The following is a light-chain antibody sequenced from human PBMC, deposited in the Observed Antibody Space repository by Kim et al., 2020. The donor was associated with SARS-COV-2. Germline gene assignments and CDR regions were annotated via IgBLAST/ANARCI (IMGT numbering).Light chain of an antibody. Sequence: VYPGPAARITCSGDKLGDKYDCWYHQKPGQSPVLVIYQDTKRPSGIPERFSGSDSGNTATLTIGGTQAMDEADYYCQAWNSSTVVFGGGTKLTVL. CDR2: QDT. CDR3: QAWNSSTVV. J-gene: IGLJ2*01. V-gene: IGLV3-1*01. CDR1: KLGDKY.